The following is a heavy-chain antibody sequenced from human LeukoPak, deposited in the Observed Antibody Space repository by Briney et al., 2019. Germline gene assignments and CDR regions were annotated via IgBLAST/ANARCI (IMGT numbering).Heavy chain of an antibody. Sequence: SETLSLTCTVSGGSISSYYWSWIRQPPGKGLEWIGYIYYSGSTNYNPSLKSRVTISVDTSMNQFSLKLSSVTAADTAVYYCARQKGYSGYDPFDYWGQGTLVTVSS. CDR2: IYYSGST. J-gene: IGHJ4*02. V-gene: IGHV4-59*08. CDR1: GGSISSYY. D-gene: IGHD5-12*01. CDR3: ARQKGYSGYDPFDY.